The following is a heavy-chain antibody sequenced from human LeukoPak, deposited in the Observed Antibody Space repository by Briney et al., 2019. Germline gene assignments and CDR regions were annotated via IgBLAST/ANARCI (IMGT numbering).Heavy chain of an antibody. CDR3: AKDSDYFGSGSYYNFWDV. Sequence: QPGRSLRLSCGASGFSFDDFDMHWVRHAPGKGLEWVSRIGWNGRSIHYADSVKGRFTISRDNAKNSLYLQMNSLRAEDTALYYCAKDSDYFGSGSYYNFWDVWGQGTTVIVSS. CDR1: GFSFDDFD. V-gene: IGHV3-9*01. D-gene: IGHD3-10*01. J-gene: IGHJ6*02. CDR2: IGWNGRSI.